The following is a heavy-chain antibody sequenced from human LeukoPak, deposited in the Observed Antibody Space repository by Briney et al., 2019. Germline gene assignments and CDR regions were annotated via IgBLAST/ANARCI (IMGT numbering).Heavy chain of an antibody. J-gene: IGHJ4*02. Sequence: GGSLRLSCAVSGFTVYTNSMSWVRQVPGKGLEWVSVIYTGGTTHYADSVKGRFTISRDNSKNTLCLEMNSLRAEDAAEYCCAKDSNGWYQRGSSYFDYWGQGTLVTVSS. V-gene: IGHV3-53*01. CDR1: GFTVYTNS. CDR2: IYTGGTT. D-gene: IGHD6-19*01. CDR3: AKDSNGWYQRGSSYFDY.